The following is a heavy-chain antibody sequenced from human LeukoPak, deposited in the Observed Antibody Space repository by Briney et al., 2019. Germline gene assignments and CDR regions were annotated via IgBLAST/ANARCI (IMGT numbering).Heavy chain of an antibody. D-gene: IGHD2-21*02. J-gene: IGHJ4*02. CDR3: AKEICGGDCSAFDC. CDR2: ISYDGSKK. CDR1: GFTFSSYG. V-gene: IGHV3-30*18. Sequence: GGSLRLSCAASGFTFSSYGMHWVRQAPGKGLEWVAGISYDGSKKYYADSVKGRFTISRDNSKNTLYLQMNSLRAEDTAVYYCAKEICGGDCSAFDCWGQGTLVTVSS.